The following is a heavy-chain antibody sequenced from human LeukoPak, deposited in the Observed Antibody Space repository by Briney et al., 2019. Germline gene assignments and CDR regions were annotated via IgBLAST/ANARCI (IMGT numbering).Heavy chain of an antibody. CDR1: GGTFSSYA. J-gene: IGHJ4*02. CDR3: ARDDILTGLPRFDY. Sequence: ASVKVSCKASGGTFSSYAISWVRQAPGQGLEWMGWISAYNGNTNYAQKLQGRVTMATDTSTSTAYMELRSLRSDDTAVYYCARDDILTGLPRFDYWGQGTLVTVSS. D-gene: IGHD3-9*01. CDR2: ISAYNGNT. V-gene: IGHV1-18*01.